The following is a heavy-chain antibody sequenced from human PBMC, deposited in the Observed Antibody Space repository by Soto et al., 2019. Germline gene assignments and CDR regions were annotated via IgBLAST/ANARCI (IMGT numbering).Heavy chain of an antibody. J-gene: IGHJ6*02. D-gene: IGHD3-3*01. CDR2: ISGSSSYI. Sequence: GGSLRLSCAASGFTFSSYSLSWVRQAPGKGLEWVSSISGSSSYIYYADSVKGRFTSSRDNAKNSLYLQMNSLRAEDTAVYYCARDDYDFWSGLSYVMDVWGQGTTVPVS. CDR3: ARDDYDFWSGLSYVMDV. CDR1: GFTFSSYS. V-gene: IGHV3-21*01.